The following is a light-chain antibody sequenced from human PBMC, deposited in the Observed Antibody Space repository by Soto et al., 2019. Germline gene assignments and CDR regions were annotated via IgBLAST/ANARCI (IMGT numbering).Light chain of an antibody. V-gene: IGLV2-14*01. CDR1: PSDVGGSNS. J-gene: IGLJ2*01. Sequence: QSVLTQPPSASGSPGQSVTISCTGTPSDVGGSNSVSWYQQHPGKAPNLMIYEVSNRPSGVSNRFSGSKSGNTASLTISGLQAEDEADYYCSSYTSSSTQVFGGGTQLTVL. CDR3: SSYTSSSTQV. CDR2: EVS.